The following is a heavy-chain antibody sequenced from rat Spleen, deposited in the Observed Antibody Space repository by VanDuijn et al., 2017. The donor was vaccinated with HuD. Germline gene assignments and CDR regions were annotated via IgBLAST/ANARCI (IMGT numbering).Heavy chain of an antibody. CDR3: TTDTFYDGTYYHRFDY. CDR2: ISAGGDNT. V-gene: IGHV5-27*01. CDR1: GFTFSNYY. Sequence: EVQLVESGGGLVQPGRSLKLSCAASGFTFSNYYMAWVRQAPTKGLEWVAYISAGGDNTYYRDSVKGRFTISRDNAKSTLYLQLDSLRSEDTATYYCTTDTFYDGTYYHRFDYWGQGVMVTVSS. J-gene: IGHJ2*01. D-gene: IGHD1-12*02.